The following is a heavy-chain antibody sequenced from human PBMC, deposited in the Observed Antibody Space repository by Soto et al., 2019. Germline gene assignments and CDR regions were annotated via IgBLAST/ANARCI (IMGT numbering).Heavy chain of an antibody. D-gene: IGHD2-15*01. CDR3: ARYRVVAPADYYYGMDV. Sequence: QVQLVQSGAEVKKPGSSVKVSCKASGGTFSSYAISWVRQAPGQGLEWMGGLIPIFGTANYAQKFQGRVTITADESTSTSYMELSSLRSEDTAVYYCARYRVVAPADYYYGMDVWGQGTTVTVSS. CDR2: LIPIFGTA. J-gene: IGHJ6*02. V-gene: IGHV1-69*01. CDR1: GGTFSSYA.